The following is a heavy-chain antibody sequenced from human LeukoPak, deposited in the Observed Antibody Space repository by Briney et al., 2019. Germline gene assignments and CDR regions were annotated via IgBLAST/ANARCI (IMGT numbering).Heavy chain of an antibody. D-gene: IGHD2-2*01. J-gene: IGHJ4*02. Sequence: GGSLRLSCAGSGFTFRWYSMSWVRQAPGKGLEWVSFIQSKTYSEGTMYAASVRGRFTISRDDSRSTAYLQMNSLKTEDTAVYYCTASDHLYCSSSSCHFDYWGQGTLVTVAS. CDR2: IQSKTYSEGT. CDR3: TASDHLYCSSSSCHFDY. CDR1: GFTFRWYS. V-gene: IGHV3-49*02.